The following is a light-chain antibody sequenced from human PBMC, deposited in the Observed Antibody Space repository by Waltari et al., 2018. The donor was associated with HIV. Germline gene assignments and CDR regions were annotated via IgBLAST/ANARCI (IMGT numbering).Light chain of an antibody. J-gene: IGLJ1*01. Sequence: QSALTQPASVSGSPGQSITISCAGSINDIGGYKSVSWYQHHPGKAPNLILYEVSYRPSGGSYRCSGSKSGNTASLTISGLLPEDDGIYYCCSYTVRSTYVFGPGTQVTVL. CDR2: EVS. CDR3: CSYTVRSTYV. CDR1: INDIGGYKS. V-gene: IGLV2-14*01.